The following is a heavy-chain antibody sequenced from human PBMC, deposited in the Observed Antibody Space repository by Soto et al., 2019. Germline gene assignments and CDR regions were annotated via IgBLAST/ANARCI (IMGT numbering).Heavy chain of an antibody. V-gene: IGHV2-26*01. J-gene: IGHJ6*02. CDR2: IFSNDEK. Sequence: SGPTLVNPTETLTLTCTVSGFSLSNARMGVSWIRQPPGKALEWLAHIFSNDEKSYSTSLKSRLTISKDTSKSHVVLTMTNMDPVDTATYYCARMGGNFPINHYYYYGMDVWGQGTTVTVSS. D-gene: IGHD1-1*01. CDR3: ARMGGNFPINHYYYYGMDV. CDR1: GFSLSNARMG.